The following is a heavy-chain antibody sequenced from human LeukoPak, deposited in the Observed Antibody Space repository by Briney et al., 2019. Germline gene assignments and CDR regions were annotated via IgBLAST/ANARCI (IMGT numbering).Heavy chain of an antibody. CDR1: GFTFSSYS. CDR3: AKDEFRDGRGGKPDY. J-gene: IGHJ4*02. D-gene: IGHD2-8*01. CDR2: ISSSSSYI. Sequence: GGSLRLSCAASGFTFSSYSMNWVRQAPGKGLEWVSSISSSSSYIYYADSVKGRFTISRDNSKNTLYLQMNSLRAEDTAVYYCAKDEFRDGRGGKPDYWGQGTLVTVSS. V-gene: IGHV3-21*01.